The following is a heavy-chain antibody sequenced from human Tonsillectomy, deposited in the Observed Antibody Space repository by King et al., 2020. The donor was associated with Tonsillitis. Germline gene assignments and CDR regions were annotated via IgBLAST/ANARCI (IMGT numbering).Heavy chain of an antibody. Sequence: QLVQSGAELRKPGESLKISCKGSGYSFSSYYIGWVRQMPGKGLEWMGSIYPGDSDTRYSPSLQGQVTISADKSTSTAYLQWSSLKAPDTAMYYCARHRETSSWYYYGAMDVWGQGTTVTVSS. CDR1: GYSFSSYY. CDR2: IYPGDSDT. CDR3: ARHRETSSWYYYGAMDV. V-gene: IGHV5-51*01. D-gene: IGHD3-10*01. J-gene: IGHJ6*02.